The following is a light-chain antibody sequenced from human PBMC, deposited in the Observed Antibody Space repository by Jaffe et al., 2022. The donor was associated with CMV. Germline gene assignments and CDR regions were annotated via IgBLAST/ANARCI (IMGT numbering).Light chain of an antibody. CDR1: QNVVNW. V-gene: IGKV1-5*03. Sequence: QMTQSPSTLSASVGDRVTITCRASQNVVNWLAWYQQRPGKAPKLLIYQASILETGVPSRFSGGGSGTSFTLTISSLQPEDFATYYCQQYNSFWTFGQGTKVEVK. CDR3: QQYNSFWT. CDR2: QAS. J-gene: IGKJ1*01.